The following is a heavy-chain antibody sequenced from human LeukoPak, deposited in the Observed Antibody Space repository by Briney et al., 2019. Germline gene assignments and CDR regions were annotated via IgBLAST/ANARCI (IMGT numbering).Heavy chain of an antibody. D-gene: IGHD4-23*01. CDR1: GFSVSSSY. Sequence: GGSLRLSCAASGFSVSSSYMSWVRQAPGKGLEWVSVIYSAGPTHYADSVKGRFTISRDESENTLHLQMNSLRAEDTAIYYCARESVGSHAIDYWGQGTLVTVSS. CDR2: IYSAGPT. V-gene: IGHV3-53*01. CDR3: ARESVGSHAIDY. J-gene: IGHJ4*02.